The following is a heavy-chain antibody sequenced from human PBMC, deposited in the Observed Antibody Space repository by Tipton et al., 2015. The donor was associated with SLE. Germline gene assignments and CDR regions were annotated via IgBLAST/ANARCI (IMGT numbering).Heavy chain of an antibody. CDR1: GGSISTYY. D-gene: IGHD4-11*01. V-gene: IGHV4-4*09. CDR3: ARLDSNYYYYYAMDV. CDR2: IYTSGST. Sequence: TLSLTCTVSGGSISTYYWTWIRQPPGKGLEWIGYIYTSGSTNYNPSLKSRVTISVDTSKNQFSLKLNSVTAADTAVYYCARLDSNYYYYYAMDVWGQGTTVTVSS. J-gene: IGHJ6*02.